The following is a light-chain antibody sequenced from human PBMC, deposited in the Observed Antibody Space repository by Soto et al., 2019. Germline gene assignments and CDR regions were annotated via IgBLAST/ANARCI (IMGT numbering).Light chain of an antibody. CDR2: GAS. J-gene: IGKJ4*01. V-gene: IGKV3-20*01. Sequence: EIVLTQSHGTLSLSPGERASLXWRASQSVSSSFLTWYQQKPGQAPRLLIYGASSRATGIPDRFSGSGSGTDFTLTISRLEPEDFAVYYCQQYGSSRLTFGGGTKVDI. CDR1: QSVSSSF. CDR3: QQYGSSRLT.